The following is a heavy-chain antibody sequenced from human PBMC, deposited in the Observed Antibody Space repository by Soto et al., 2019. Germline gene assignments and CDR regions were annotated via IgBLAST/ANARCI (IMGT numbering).Heavy chain of an antibody. CDR1: GFPFSTFW. Sequence: GGSLRLSCAASGFPFSTFWMDWVRQAPGKGLVWVSHINSDGSIRDYGDSVKGRFTISRDNAKNTLYLQMNNLRAEDTAVHYCARPYCSGGSCYSPPDFWGQGTRVTVSS. CDR3: ARPYCSGGSCYSPPDF. CDR2: INSDGSIR. V-gene: IGHV3-74*01. J-gene: IGHJ4*02. D-gene: IGHD2-15*01.